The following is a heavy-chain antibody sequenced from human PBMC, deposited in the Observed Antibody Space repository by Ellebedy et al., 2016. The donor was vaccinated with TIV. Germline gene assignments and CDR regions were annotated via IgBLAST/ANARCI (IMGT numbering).Heavy chain of an antibody. D-gene: IGHD3-22*01. Sequence: GGSLRLSCAASGFTLSDHAMTWVRQTPGKGLEWVSGITAGGGSIHYVDSVKGRFTISRDNSKKTLYLQMNSLRAEDTAVYYCVKLDSSGFYYGRLDYWGQGTLVTVSS. J-gene: IGHJ4*02. CDR2: ITAGGGSI. CDR1: GFTLSDHA. CDR3: VKLDSSGFYYGRLDY. V-gene: IGHV3-23*01.